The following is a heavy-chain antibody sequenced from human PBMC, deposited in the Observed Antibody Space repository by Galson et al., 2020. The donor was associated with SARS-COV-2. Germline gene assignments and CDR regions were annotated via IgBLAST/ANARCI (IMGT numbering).Heavy chain of an antibody. CDR1: GFTSSTYA. CDR3: AKVGRADWTADAFDM. D-gene: IGHD1-1*01. J-gene: IGHJ3*02. Sequence: GESLKISCAASGFTSSTYALHWVRQAPGKGLEWVAIISYDGRTIYYADSVKGRFTISRDNSKNTLYLQMNSLRVEDTAVYYCAKVGRADWTADAFDMWGQGTMVTVSS. CDR2: ISYDGRTI. V-gene: IGHV3-30*01.